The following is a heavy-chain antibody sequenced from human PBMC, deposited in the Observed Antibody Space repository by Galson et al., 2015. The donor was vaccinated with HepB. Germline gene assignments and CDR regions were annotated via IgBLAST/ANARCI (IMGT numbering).Heavy chain of an antibody. J-gene: IGHJ5*02. CDR2: IYYSGST. V-gene: IGHV4-59*01. Sequence: ETLSLTCTVSGGSISRYYWSWLRQPPGKGLEWIGYIYYSGSTNYNPSLKSRVTISVDTSKNQFSLKLSSVTAADTAVYYCARVSPMVRGVIIEPWGQGTLVTVSS. CDR1: GGSISRYY. CDR3: ARVSPMVRGVIIEP. D-gene: IGHD3-10*01.